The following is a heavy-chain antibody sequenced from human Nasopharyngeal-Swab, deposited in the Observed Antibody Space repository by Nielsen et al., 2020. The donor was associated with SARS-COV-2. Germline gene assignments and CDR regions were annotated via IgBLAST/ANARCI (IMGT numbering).Heavy chain of an antibody. D-gene: IGHD3-22*01. CDR3: ARGGVTYYYDSDPSADMDV. Sequence: VRQAPGKGLEWVSSISSSSSYIYYADSVKGRFTISRDNSKNTLYLQMSSLRAEDTAVYYCARGGVTYYYDSDPSADMDVWGKGTTVTVSS. CDR2: ISSSSSYI. V-gene: IGHV3-21*01. J-gene: IGHJ6*03.